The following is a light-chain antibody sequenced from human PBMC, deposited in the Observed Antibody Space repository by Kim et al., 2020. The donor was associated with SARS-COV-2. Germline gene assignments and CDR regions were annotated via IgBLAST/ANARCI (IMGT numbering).Light chain of an antibody. CDR1: QSVYDY. CDR2: DVS. J-gene: IGKJ5*01. Sequence: SLPPGERATLSCRASQSVYDYLSWYQQRPGQAPRLLIYDVSYRATGIPARFSGGGSGTDFTLTISSLEPEDFAVYYCQQRSNWPTFGQGTRLEIK. V-gene: IGKV3-11*01. CDR3: QQRSNWPT.